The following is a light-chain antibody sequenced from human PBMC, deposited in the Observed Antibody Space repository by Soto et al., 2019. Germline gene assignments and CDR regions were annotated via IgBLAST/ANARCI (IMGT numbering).Light chain of an antibody. CDR3: QQYGSSPLT. Sequence: EIVLTQSPGTLSLSPGERATLSCRASQSVSSSFLAWYQKKPGQAPRLLIYGAASRASGIPDRFSGSGSGTDFSLTIRRLEPEDFAVYFCQQYGSSPLTFGGGTKVDIK. J-gene: IGKJ4*01. V-gene: IGKV3-20*01. CDR2: GAA. CDR1: QSVSSSF.